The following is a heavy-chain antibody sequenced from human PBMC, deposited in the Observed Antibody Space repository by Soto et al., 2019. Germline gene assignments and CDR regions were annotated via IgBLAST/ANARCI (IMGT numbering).Heavy chain of an antibody. CDR1: GYSISSGYY. V-gene: IGHV4-38-2*01. D-gene: IGHD1-26*01. CDR3: ARGVGSSPPQY. J-gene: IGHJ4*02. CDR2: IYHSGST. Sequence: SETLSVTCAVSGYSISSGYYWGWIRQPPGKGLEWIGSIYHSGSTYYNPSLKSRVTISVDTSKNQFSLKLTSPTAADTAVYYCARGVGSSPPQYWGRGTLVTVSS.